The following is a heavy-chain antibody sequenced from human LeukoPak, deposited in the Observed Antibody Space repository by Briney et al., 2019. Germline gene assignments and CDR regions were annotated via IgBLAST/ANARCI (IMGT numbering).Heavy chain of an antibody. CDR1: GGSISSSSYY. D-gene: IGHD2/OR15-2a*01. CDR3: ARSTLVDGMDV. J-gene: IGHJ6*02. V-gene: IGHV4-39*01. Sequence: SETLSLTCTVSGGSISSSSYYWGWVRQPPGKGLEWIGSIYYSGSTYYNPSLKSRVTISVDTSKNQFSLKLSSVTAADTAVYYCARSTLVDGMDVWGQGTTVTVSS. CDR2: IYYSGST.